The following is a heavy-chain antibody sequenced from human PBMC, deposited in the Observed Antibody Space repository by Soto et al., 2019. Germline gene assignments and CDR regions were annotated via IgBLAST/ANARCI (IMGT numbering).Heavy chain of an antibody. V-gene: IGHV1-18*01. CDR2: ISAYNGNT. CDR3: ARNVLVPAAPLVWFDP. CDR1: GYTFTSYG. Sequence: ASVKVSCKASGYTFTSYGISWVRQDPGQGLEWMGWISAYNGNTNYAQKLQGRVTMTTDTSTSTAYMELRSLRSDDTAVYYCARNVLVPAAPLVWFDPWGRGTLVTVSS. J-gene: IGHJ5*02. D-gene: IGHD2-2*01.